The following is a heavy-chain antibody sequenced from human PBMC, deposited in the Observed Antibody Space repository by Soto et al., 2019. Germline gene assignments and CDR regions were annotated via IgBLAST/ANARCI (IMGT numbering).Heavy chain of an antibody. V-gene: IGHV1-69*13. J-gene: IGHJ6*02. CDR1: GGTFSSYA. Sequence: SVKVSCKASGGTFSSYASSWVRQAPGQGLEWMGGIIPIFGTANYAQKFQGRVTITADESTSTAYMELSSLRSEDTAVYYCARGLGPNVDTAMVGYYYYGMDVWGQGTTVTVSS. CDR2: IIPIFGTA. D-gene: IGHD5-18*01. CDR3: ARGLGPNVDTAMVGYYYYGMDV.